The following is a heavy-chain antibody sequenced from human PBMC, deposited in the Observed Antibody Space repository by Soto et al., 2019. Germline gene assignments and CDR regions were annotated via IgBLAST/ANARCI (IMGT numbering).Heavy chain of an antibody. V-gene: IGHV4-59*01. D-gene: IGHD6-13*01. Sequence: PSETLSLTCTVSGGSISSYYWSWIRQPPGKGLEWIGYIYYSGSTNYNPSLKSRVTISVDTSKNQFSLKLSSVTAADTAVYYCARERSSSWYDYYGMDVWGQGTTVT. J-gene: IGHJ6*02. CDR2: IYYSGST. CDR3: ARERSSSWYDYYGMDV. CDR1: GGSISSYY.